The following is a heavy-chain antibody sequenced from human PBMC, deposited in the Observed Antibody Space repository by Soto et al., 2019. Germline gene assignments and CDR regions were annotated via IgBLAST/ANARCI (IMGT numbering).Heavy chain of an antibody. Sequence: QVQLQESGPGVVRPSETLSLTCSVSGSSFTGDYWSWIRQPAGKGLEWIGGVFGNGAGTPIYNSAMSTRLTMSVDPPKSQFSLEPASLPPADTALYSSARDLPPYDRRRQSAGAFEAWGPGTLVTVSS. CDR1: GSSFTGDY. CDR2: VFGNGAGTP. D-gene: IGHD3-22*01. CDR3: ARDLPPYDRRRQSAGAFEA. J-gene: IGHJ5*02. V-gene: IGHV4-4*07.